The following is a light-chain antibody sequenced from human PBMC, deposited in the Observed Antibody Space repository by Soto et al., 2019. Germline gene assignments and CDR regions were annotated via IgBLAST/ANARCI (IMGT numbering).Light chain of an antibody. Sequence: QSVLTQPPSASGTPGQRVTISCSGSSSNIGTNTVNWSRQLPGTAPKLLIYNDNQRPSGVPDRFSGSKSGTSASLAISGLQFEDEADYYCASWDDNLKGPVFGTGTKVTVL. CDR3: ASWDDNLKGPV. CDR1: SSNIGTNT. CDR2: NDN. V-gene: IGLV1-44*01. J-gene: IGLJ1*01.